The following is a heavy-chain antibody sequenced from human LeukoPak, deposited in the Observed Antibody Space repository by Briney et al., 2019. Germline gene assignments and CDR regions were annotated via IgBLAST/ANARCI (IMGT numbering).Heavy chain of an antibody. J-gene: IGHJ4*02. CDR2: IYYSGSS. CDR3: ARHRSGWLQSSFDY. Sequence: PSETLSLTCTVSGGSISSDSYYWGWIRQPPGKGLQWIGCIYYSGSSFDNPALKSRVTISVDTSKNQFSLKLSSVTAADTAVYYCARHRSGWLQSSFDYWGQGTLVTVSS. CDR1: GGSISSDSYY. V-gene: IGHV4-39*01. D-gene: IGHD5-24*01.